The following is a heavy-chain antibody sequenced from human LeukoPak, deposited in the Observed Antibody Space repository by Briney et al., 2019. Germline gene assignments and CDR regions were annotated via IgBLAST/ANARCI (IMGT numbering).Heavy chain of an antibody. CDR1: GGSFSGYY. Sequence: PWETLSLTCAVYGGSFSGYYWSWIRQPPGKGLEWIGEMNHSGSTNYNPSLKSRVTISVDTSKNQFSLKLSSVTAADTAVYYCARGIQLWSIPYYYYMDVWGKGTTVTVSS. V-gene: IGHV4-34*01. CDR2: MNHSGST. D-gene: IGHD5-18*01. J-gene: IGHJ6*03. CDR3: ARGIQLWSIPYYYYMDV.